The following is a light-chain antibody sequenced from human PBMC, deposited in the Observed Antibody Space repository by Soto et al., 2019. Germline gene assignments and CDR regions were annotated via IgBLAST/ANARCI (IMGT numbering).Light chain of an antibody. CDR3: HQRTNWPLT. J-gene: IGKJ4*01. V-gene: IGKV3-11*01. CDR2: DAS. CDR1: QSVSSY. Sequence: EIVLTQSPATLSLSPGEGATLSCRASQSVSSYLAWYQQKPGQAPRLLIYDASNRATGIPARFSGSGSETDFTLTISSLEPEDFAVYYCHQRTNWPLTFGGGTKVDIK.